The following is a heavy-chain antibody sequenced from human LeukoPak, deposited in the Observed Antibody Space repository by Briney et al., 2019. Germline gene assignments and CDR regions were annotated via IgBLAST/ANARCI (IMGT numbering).Heavy chain of an antibody. CDR3: ATTVAGYPDDYLDY. Sequence: GGSLTLSCVVSEFTFSNYWMSWVRQAPGKGLERVAHTSQDGTKNYYVDSVKGRFTISRDNAKNSLFLQINSLRAEDTAVYYCATTVAGYPDDYLDYWGQGTLVTVSS. J-gene: IGHJ4*02. CDR1: EFTFSNYW. V-gene: IGHV3-7*01. D-gene: IGHD6-19*01. CDR2: TSQDGTKN.